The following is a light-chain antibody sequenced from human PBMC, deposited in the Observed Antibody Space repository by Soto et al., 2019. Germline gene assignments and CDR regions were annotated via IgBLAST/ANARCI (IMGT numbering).Light chain of an antibody. CDR1: QTIYSN. Sequence: IQMTQSPATLSVSPVERATLSCMASQTIYSNVAWYQQRPGQAPRLLIYRASARATGIPARFSGSGSGTDFTLTISSLQPEDFAVYYCQQYNDWPQTFGQGTKVDI. CDR3: QQYNDWPQT. CDR2: RAS. J-gene: IGKJ1*01. V-gene: IGKV3-15*01.